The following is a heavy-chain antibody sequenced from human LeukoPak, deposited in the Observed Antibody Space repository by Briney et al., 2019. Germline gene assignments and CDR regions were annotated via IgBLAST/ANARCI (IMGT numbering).Heavy chain of an antibody. D-gene: IGHD5-12*01. CDR3: ARRRATISYFDY. CDR1: GGSFSGYY. Sequence: PSETLSLTCAVYGGSFSGYYWSWIRQPPGKGLEWIGEINHSGSTNYNPSLKSRVTISVDTSKNQVSLKLSSVTAADTAVYYCARRRATISYFDYWGQGTLVTVSS. V-gene: IGHV4-34*01. J-gene: IGHJ4*02. CDR2: INHSGST.